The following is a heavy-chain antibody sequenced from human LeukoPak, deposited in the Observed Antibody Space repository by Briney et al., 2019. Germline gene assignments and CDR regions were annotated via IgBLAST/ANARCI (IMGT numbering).Heavy chain of an antibody. D-gene: IGHD4-17*01. CDR2: IYTSGST. V-gene: IGHV4-4*07. J-gene: IGHJ3*02. Sequence: SETLSLTCTVSGGSISSYYWSRIRQPAGKGLEWIGRIYTSGSTNYNPSLKSRVTMSVDTSKDQSSLKLSSVTAADTAVYYCARGPMTTVTTQPAAFDIWGQGTMVTVSS. CDR3: ARGPMTTVTTQPAAFDI. CDR1: GGSISSYY.